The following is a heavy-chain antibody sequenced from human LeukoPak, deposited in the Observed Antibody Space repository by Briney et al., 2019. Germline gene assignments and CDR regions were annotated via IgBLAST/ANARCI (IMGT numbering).Heavy chain of an antibody. V-gene: IGHV3-30*04. CDR1: GFTFSNYA. J-gene: IGHJ5*02. D-gene: IGHD3-10*01. CDR2: ISFDGSKK. Sequence: GGSPRLSCAASGFTFSNYAMHWVRQAPGKGLEWVTVISFDGSKKYYADSVKGRFSISRDNSKNTLYLQMNRLRAEDTAVYYCAGSGSYSTWFDPWGQGTLVTVSS. CDR3: AGSGSYSTWFDP.